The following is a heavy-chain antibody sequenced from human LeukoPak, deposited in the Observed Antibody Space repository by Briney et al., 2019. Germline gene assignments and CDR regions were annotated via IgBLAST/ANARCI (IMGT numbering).Heavy chain of an antibody. Sequence: GGSLRLSCAASGFTFSSYWVHWVRQSPGKGLVWVSRINTDGSSTSYADSVTGRFTISRDNAKNTLYLQMNSLRAEDTAVYYCARNGYYMDVWGKGTTVTVSS. J-gene: IGHJ6*03. CDR3: ARNGYYMDV. CDR1: GFTFSSYW. D-gene: IGHD2-8*01. V-gene: IGHV3-74*01. CDR2: INTDGSST.